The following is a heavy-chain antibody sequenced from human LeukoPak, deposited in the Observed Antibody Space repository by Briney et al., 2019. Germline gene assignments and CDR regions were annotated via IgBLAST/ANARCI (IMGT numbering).Heavy chain of an antibody. CDR1: GFTFSDYY. CDR3: AREVIAAAGTCWFDP. Sequence: GGSLRLSCAASGFTFSDYYMSWLRQAPGKGLEWVSYISSSSSYTNYADSVKGRFTISRDNAKNSLYLQMNSLRAEDTAVYYCAREVIAAAGTCWFDPWGQGTLVTVSS. D-gene: IGHD6-13*01. CDR2: ISSSSSYT. J-gene: IGHJ5*02. V-gene: IGHV3-11*05.